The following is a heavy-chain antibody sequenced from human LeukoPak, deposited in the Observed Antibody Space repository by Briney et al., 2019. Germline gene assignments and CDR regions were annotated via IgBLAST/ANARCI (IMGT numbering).Heavy chain of an antibody. CDR3: ARRGLGTTPYFDY. V-gene: IGHV4-39*01. D-gene: IGHD4-17*01. CDR2: IHYSGST. Sequence: SETLSLTRIVSGGSMGSSNYYWGWIRQPPGRGLEWIGSIHYSGSTYYNPSLKSRVTISVDTSKNQFSLKLSSVTAADTAVYYCARRGLGTTPYFDYWGQGTLVTVSS. J-gene: IGHJ4*02. CDR1: GGSMGSSNYY.